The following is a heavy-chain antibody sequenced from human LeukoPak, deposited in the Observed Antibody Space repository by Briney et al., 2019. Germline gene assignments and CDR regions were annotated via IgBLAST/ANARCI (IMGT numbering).Heavy chain of an antibody. V-gene: IGHV5-51*01. D-gene: IGHD2-15*01. J-gene: IGHJ4*02. CDR3: ASTYCSGGACDHFDY. Sequence: GESLKISCKGSGYTFTNYWIGWVRQMPGKGLEWMGIMYPGDSDTRYSPSFQGQVTISADKSISTAYLQWSSLKASDTAMYYCASTYCSGGACDHFDYWGQGTLVTVSS. CDR2: MYPGDSDT. CDR1: GYTFTNYW.